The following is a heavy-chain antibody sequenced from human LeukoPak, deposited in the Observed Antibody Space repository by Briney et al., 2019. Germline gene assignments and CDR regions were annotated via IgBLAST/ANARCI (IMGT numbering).Heavy chain of an antibody. Sequence: ALVKVSCKASGYTFNGYYMHWARQAPGQGLEWMGWINPNSGGTNYAQKFQGRVTMTRDTSISTAYMELSRLRSDHTAVYYCARDLIMEGLFPAWGQGTLVTGSS. D-gene: IGHD3-3*01. V-gene: IGHV1-2*02. CDR2: INPNSGGT. J-gene: IGHJ4*02. CDR1: GYTFNGYY. CDR3: ARDLIMEGLFPA.